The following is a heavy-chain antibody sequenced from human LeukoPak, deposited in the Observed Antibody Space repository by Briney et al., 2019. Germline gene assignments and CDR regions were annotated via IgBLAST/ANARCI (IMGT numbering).Heavy chain of an antibody. J-gene: IGHJ4*02. D-gene: IGHD1-1*01. Sequence: SVKVSCKASGGTLSRFAISWVRQAPGQGLEWMGGIIAIFGTANYAQKFQGRVTMTRDTSTSTVYMELSSLRSEDTAVYYCARAHRQLERLGRYYFDYWGQGTLVTVSS. CDR1: GGTLSRFA. CDR2: IIAIFGTA. CDR3: ARAHRQLERLGRYYFDY. V-gene: IGHV1-69*05.